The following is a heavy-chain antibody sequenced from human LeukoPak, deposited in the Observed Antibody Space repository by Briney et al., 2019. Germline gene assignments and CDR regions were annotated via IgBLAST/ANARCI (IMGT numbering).Heavy chain of an antibody. CDR2: IDAGNGRT. V-gene: IGHV1-3*01. D-gene: IGHD3-3*01. CDR1: QYSFSDYA. CDR3: ARFLGRSYGMDV. J-gene: IGHJ6*02. Sequence: ASVKVSCKASQYSFSDYAIHWVRQAPGQRLEWMEWIDAGNGRTKNSQSFQGRLTIIRDTSATTAYMELSGLTSEDTAVYYCARFLGRSYGMDVWGQGTTVTVSS.